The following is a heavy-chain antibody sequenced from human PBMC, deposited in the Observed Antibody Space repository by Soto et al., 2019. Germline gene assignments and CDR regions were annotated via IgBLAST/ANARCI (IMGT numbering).Heavy chain of an antibody. Sequence: SVKVSCKASGGTFSSYAISWVRQAPGQGLEWMGGIIPIFGTANYAQKFQGRVTITADESTSTAYMELSSLRSEDTAVYYCARDILDEDTVYFDYWGQGTLVTVSS. CDR2: IIPIFGTA. V-gene: IGHV1-69*13. CDR3: ARDILDEDTVYFDY. CDR1: GGTFSSYA. D-gene: IGHD3-3*01. J-gene: IGHJ4*02.